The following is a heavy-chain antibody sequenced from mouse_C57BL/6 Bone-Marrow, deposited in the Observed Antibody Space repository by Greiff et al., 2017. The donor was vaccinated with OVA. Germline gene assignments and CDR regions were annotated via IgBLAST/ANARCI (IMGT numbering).Heavy chain of an antibody. D-gene: IGHD1-1*01. CDR2: IYPGSGST. J-gene: IGHJ3*01. CDR3: ARETLYYALAWFAY. V-gene: IGHV1-55*01. CDR1: GYTFTSYW. Sequence: QVQLKQSGAELVKPGATVKMSCKASGYTFTSYWITWVKQRPGQGLEWIGDIYPGSGSTNYNEKFKSKATLTVDTSSSTAYMQLSSLTSEDSAVYYCARETLYYALAWFAYWGQGTLVTVYA.